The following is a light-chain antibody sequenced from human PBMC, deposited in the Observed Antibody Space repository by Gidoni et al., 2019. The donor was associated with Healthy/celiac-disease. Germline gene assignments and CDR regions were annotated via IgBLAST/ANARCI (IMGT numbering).Light chain of an antibody. CDR3: QQTKTAPCT. Sequence: DIQMTQSPSSLSASVGDRVTITCRANENIDNRLHWYRQTPGKAPELLMYASSNLRGGVPSRCSGSGVWTDFTLTISSLQSEDLANDYCQQTKTAPCTFGPGTKVELK. J-gene: IGKJ3*01. CDR1: ENIDNR. CDR2: ASS. V-gene: IGKV1-39*01.